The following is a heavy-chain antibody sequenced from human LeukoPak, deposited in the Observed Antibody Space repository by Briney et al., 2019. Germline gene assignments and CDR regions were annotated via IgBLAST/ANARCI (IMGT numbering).Heavy chain of an antibody. D-gene: IGHD6-19*01. V-gene: IGHV3-23*01. J-gene: IGHJ4*02. CDR3: AKARKAVAGTGRRFDY. CDR2: ISGSGGST. Sequence: GGSLRLSCAASGFTFSSYAMSWVRQAPGKGLEWVSAISGSGGSTYYADSVKGRFTISRDNSKNTLYLQMNSLRAEDTAVYYCAKARKAVAGTGRRFDYWGQGTLVTVSS. CDR1: GFTFSSYA.